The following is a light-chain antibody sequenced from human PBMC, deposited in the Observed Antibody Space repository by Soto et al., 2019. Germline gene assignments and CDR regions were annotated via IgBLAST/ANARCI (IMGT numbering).Light chain of an antibody. CDR1: SSYVGSYTL. CDR3: WSYAGSFTYV. J-gene: IGLJ1*01. V-gene: IGLV2-23*02. CDR2: EVS. Sequence: QSVLTQPASVSGSPGQSITISCTGSSSYVGSYTLVSWYQQHPGKVPKLMIYEVSKRPSGVSVRFSGSRSGNTASLTISGLQAEDEADYFCWSYAGSFTYVLGTGTKVTVL.